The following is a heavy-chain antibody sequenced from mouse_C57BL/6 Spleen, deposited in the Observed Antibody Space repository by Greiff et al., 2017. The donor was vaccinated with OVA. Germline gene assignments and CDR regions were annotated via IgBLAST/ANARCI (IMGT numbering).Heavy chain of an antibody. CDR3: GAYGRREGYAMDY. Sequence: QVQLQQPGAELVKPGASVKLSCKASGYTFTSYWMHWVKQRPGQGLEWIGMIHPNSGSTNYNEKFKSKATLTVDKSSSTAYMQLSSLTSEDSAVYYGGAYGRREGYAMDYWGQGTSVTVSS. CDR2: IHPNSGST. CDR1: GYTFTSYW. D-gene: IGHD1-1*01. J-gene: IGHJ4*01. V-gene: IGHV1-64*01.